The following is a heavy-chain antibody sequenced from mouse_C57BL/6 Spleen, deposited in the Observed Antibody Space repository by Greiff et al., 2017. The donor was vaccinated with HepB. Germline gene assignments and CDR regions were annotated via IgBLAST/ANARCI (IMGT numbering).Heavy chain of an antibody. V-gene: IGHV5-9-1*02. CDR2: ISSGGDYI. D-gene: IGHD1-1*01. CDR3: TRVDYGSSYAMDY. Sequence: EVQGVESGEGLVKPGGSLKLSCAASGFTFSSYAMSWVRQTPEKRLEWVAYISSGGDYIYYADTVKGRFTISRDNARNTLYLQMSSLKSEDTAMYYCTRVDYGSSYAMDYWGQGTSVTVSS. J-gene: IGHJ4*01. CDR1: GFTFSSYA.